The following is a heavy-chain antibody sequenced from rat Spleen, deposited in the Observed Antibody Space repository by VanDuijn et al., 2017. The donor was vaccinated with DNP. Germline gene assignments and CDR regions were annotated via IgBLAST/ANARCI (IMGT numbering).Heavy chain of an antibody. J-gene: IGHJ2*01. CDR2: ISYDGGST. CDR1: GFTFSDYY. V-gene: IGHV5-22*01. CDR3: ARWADYFDY. D-gene: IGHD4-6*01. Sequence: EVQLVESGGDSVQPGRSLKLSCAASGFTFSDYYMAWVRQAPMKGLEWVAYISYDGGSTYYGDSVKGRCTISRDNAKSTLYLQMNSLRSEDLATYYCARWADYFDYWGQGVMVTVSS.